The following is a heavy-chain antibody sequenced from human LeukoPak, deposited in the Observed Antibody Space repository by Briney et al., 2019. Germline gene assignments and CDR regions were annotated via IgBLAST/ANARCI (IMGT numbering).Heavy chain of an antibody. V-gene: IGHV3-7*01. Sequence: GGSLRLSCAASGFTFSSYSMNWVRQAPGKGLEWVANIKQDGSEKYYVDSVKGRFTISRDNAKNSLYLQMNSLRAEDTAVYYCARDRVLMDVWGQGTTVTVSS. CDR2: IKQDGSEK. CDR1: GFTFSSYS. CDR3: ARDRVLMDV. J-gene: IGHJ6*02.